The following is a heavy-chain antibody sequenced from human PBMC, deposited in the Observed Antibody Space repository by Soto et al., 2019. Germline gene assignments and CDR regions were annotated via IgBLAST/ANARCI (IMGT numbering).Heavy chain of an antibody. CDR1: GFTLSSSV. J-gene: IGHJ4*02. Sequence: GGSLRLSCAATGFTLSSSVMHWVRQAPGKGLEWVAVMSFDGNNKYYADSVKDRFTLSRDNSKNTLYLQMNSLRGDDTAVYYCAKDQSSGWYDLALGYWGQGTLVTVSS. CDR2: MSFDGNNK. CDR3: AKDQSSGWYDLALGY. V-gene: IGHV3-30*18. D-gene: IGHD6-19*01.